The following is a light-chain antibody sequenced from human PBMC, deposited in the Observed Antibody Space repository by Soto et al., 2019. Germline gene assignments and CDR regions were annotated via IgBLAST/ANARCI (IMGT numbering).Light chain of an antibody. V-gene: IGKV1-5*03. J-gene: IGKJ5*01. CDR1: QSISAW. Sequence: DIQMTQSPSTLSASVGERVTITCRASQSISAWLAWYQQKPGKAPKLLIYKASNVESGVPSRFSGSGSGTEFTLTISSLQPDDFATYYCQQYHRYPLTFGQGTRLE. CDR3: QQYHRYPLT. CDR2: KAS.